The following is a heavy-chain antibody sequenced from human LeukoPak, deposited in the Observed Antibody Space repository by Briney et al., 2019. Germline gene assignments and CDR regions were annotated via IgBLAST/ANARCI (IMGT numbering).Heavy chain of an antibody. Sequence: SETLSLTCTVSGGSLSSYYWSWIRQPPGKGLEWIGYIYYSGSTNYNPSLKSRVTISVDTSKNQFSLKLSSVTAADTAVYYCARAISYYFDYWGQGTLVTVSS. J-gene: IGHJ4*02. V-gene: IGHV4-59*01. CDR1: GGSLSSYY. CDR2: IYYSGST. D-gene: IGHD3-16*02. CDR3: ARAISYYFDY.